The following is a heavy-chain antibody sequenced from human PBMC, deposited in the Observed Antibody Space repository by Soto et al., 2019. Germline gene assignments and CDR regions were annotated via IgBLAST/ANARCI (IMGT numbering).Heavy chain of an antibody. V-gene: IGHV1-3*01. CDR1: GYTFTSYA. J-gene: IGHJ6*02. CDR2: INAGNGNT. D-gene: IGHD1-26*01. CDR3: ARDLGSYLPYYYYGMDV. Sequence: ASVKVSCKASGYTFTSYAMHWVRQAPGQRLEWMGWINAGNGNTKYSQKFQGRVTITRDTSASTAYMELSSLRSEDTAVYYCARDLGSYLPYYYYGMDVWGQGTTVTVSS.